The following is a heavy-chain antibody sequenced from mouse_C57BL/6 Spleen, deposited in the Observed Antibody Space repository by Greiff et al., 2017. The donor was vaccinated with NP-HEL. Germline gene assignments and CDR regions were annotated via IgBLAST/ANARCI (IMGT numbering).Heavy chain of an antibody. V-gene: IGHV1-52*01. CDR3: ARGLLLLAY. D-gene: IGHD2-3*01. J-gene: IGHJ3*01. CDR2: IDPSDSET. Sequence: QVHVKQPGAELVRPGSSVKLSCKASGYTFTSYWMHWVKQRPIQGLEWIGNIDPSDSETHYNQKFKDKATLTVDKSSSTAYMQLSSLTSEDSAVYYCARGLLLLAYWGQGTLVTVSA. CDR1: GYTFTSYW.